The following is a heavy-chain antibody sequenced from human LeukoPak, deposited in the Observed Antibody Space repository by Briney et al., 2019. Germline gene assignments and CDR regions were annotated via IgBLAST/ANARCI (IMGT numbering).Heavy chain of an antibody. CDR2: IKSETDGETT. D-gene: IGHD4-23*01. Sequence: PGGSLRLSCAASGFTFSNAWMSWVRQAPGKGLERVGRIKSETDGETTDYSAPLKGRFSISRDDSENTLYLQMNSLKTEDTAVYYCTKDYGGNWFDPWGQGALVTVSS. J-gene: IGHJ5*02. V-gene: IGHV3-15*01. CDR3: TKDYGGNWFDP. CDR1: GFTFSNAW.